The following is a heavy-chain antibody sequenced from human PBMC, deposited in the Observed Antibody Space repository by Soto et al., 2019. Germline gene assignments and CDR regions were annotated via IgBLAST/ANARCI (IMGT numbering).Heavy chain of an antibody. CDR1: GGTFSSYA. D-gene: IGHD3-10*01. CDR3: ARGEPGTYYYGSGPTYYYGMDV. CDR2: IIPIFGTA. V-gene: IGHV1-69*13. Sequence: ASVKVSCKASGGTFSSYAISWVRQAPGQGLEWMGGIIPIFGTANYAQKFQGRVTITADESTSTAYMELSSLRSEDTAVYYCARGEPGTYYYGSGPTYYYGMDVWGQGTTVTVSS. J-gene: IGHJ6*02.